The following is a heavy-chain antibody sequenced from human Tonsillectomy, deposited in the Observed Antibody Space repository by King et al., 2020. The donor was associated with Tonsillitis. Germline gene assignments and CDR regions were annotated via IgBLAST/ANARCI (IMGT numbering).Heavy chain of an antibody. Sequence: MQLQESGSGLVKPSQTLSLTCAVSGGSISSGDYSWSWIRQPPGKGLEWIGYIYHSGSTYYNPSLKSRVTISVDRSKNQFSLKLSFVTAADTAVYYCARGGDFYDRNFDYWGQGTLVSVSS. CDR1: GGSISSGDYS. D-gene: IGHD2/OR15-2a*01. V-gene: IGHV4-30-2*01. J-gene: IGHJ4*02. CDR3: ARGGDFYDRNFDY. CDR2: IYHSGST.